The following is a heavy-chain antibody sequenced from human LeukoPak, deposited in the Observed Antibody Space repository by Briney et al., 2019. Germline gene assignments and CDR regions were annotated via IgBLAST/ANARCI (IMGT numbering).Heavy chain of an antibody. CDR1: GFAFSRYY. Sequence: PGGSLRLSCAASGFAFSRYYIHWVRQVPGKGLVWVSRLSPDGTKSDYADSVKGRFTVSRDNAKNTLYLQMNSLRVEDSAVYYCARNFDYGDYLWGQGTLVTVSS. D-gene: IGHD4-17*01. CDR3: ARNFDYGDYL. J-gene: IGHJ5*02. V-gene: IGHV3-74*01. CDR2: LSPDGTKS.